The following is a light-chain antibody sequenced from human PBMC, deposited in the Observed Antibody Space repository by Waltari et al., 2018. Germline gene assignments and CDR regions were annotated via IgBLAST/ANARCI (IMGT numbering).Light chain of an antibody. CDR1: SSDVGSYNL. V-gene: IGLV2-23*01. J-gene: IGLJ2*01. CDR3: CSYAGSSTPSVV. Sequence: QSALTQPASVSGSPGQSITISCTGTSSDVGSYNLVSWYQQHPGKAPKLMIYEGSKRPSGVSNRCSGSKSGNTASLTISGLQAEDEADYYCCSYAGSSTPSVVFGGGTKLTVL. CDR2: EGS.